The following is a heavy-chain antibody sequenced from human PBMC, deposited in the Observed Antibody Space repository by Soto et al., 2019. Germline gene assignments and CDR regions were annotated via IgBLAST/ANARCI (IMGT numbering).Heavy chain of an antibody. CDR3: ARVASLYDFWSGYIGNRFDP. Sequence: EVQLVESGGGLVKPGGSLRLSCAASGFTFSDYSMNWVRQAPGKGLEWVSSISRSSSYIYYADSVKGRCTISRDNAENSLDLQMTSLRAEDTAVYYCARVASLYDFWSGYIGNRFDPWGQGTLVTVSS. D-gene: IGHD3-3*01. J-gene: IGHJ5*02. CDR1: GFTFSDYS. V-gene: IGHV3-21*01. CDR2: ISRSSSYI.